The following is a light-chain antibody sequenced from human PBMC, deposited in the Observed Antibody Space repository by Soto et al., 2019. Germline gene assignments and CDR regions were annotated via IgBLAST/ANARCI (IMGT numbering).Light chain of an antibody. J-gene: IGKJ1*01. Sequence: DIQMTQSPSTLSASVGDRVTITCRASQSISAWLAWYQQKPGKAPNLLIYDVPTLDSGVPSRFSGSASGTEFTLTISSLESDDFATYYCQQYHRYSTFGQGTKVDI. CDR1: QSISAW. CDR2: DVP. V-gene: IGKV1-5*01. CDR3: QQYHRYST.